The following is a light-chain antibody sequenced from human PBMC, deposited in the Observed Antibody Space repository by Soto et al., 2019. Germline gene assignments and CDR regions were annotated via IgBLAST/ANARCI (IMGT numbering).Light chain of an antibody. J-gene: IGKJ1*01. CDR1: QSVSSN. CDR3: QQYNNWPPWT. CDR2: GTS. Sequence: EIVMTQSPATLSVSPGERATLSCRASQSVSSNLAWYQQKPGQAPRLLIYGTSTRATGIPARFSGSGSGTEFTLTISSLQSVDFGVYYCQQYNNWPPWTFGQGTKVEIK. V-gene: IGKV3-15*01.